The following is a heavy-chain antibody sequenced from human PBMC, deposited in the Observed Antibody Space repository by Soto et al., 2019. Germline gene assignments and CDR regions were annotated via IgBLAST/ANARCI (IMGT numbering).Heavy chain of an antibody. Sequence: SCAASGFTFSSYAMHWVRQAPGQGLEWVAVISYDGSNKYYADSVKGRFAISRDNSKNTLYLQMNSLRAEYTAVYYCASSAELYAFDIWGQGTLVTVSS. CDR1: GFTFSSYA. CDR3: ASSAELYAFDI. CDR2: ISYDGSNK. J-gene: IGHJ3*02. V-gene: IGHV3-30*09. D-gene: IGHD1-26*01.